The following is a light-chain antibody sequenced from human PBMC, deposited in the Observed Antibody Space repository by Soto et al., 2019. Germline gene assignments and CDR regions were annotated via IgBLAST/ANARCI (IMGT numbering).Light chain of an antibody. J-gene: IGLJ1*01. CDR2: EVT. Sequence: QSALTQPASVSGSPGQSITISCTGTSSDVGGYNYVSWYQQHPGKAPNLMIYEVTNRPSGVSNRFSSSKSGNTASLTISGHQAEDEADYYCSSYTRSSTLVFGTGTKLTVL. CDR1: SSDVGGYNY. CDR3: SSYTRSSTLV. V-gene: IGLV2-14*01.